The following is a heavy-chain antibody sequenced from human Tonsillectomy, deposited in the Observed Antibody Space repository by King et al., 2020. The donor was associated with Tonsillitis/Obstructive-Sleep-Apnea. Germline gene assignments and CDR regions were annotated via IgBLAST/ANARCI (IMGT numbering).Heavy chain of an antibody. V-gene: IGHV4-34*01. CDR3: VAYYYYYGMDV. J-gene: IGHJ6*02. Sequence: VQLQQWGAGLLKPSETPSLTCTVYGGSFSGYYWSWIRQPPGKGLEWIGEINHSGSTNYNPSLKSRVTISVDTSKNQFSLKLSSVTAADTAVYYCVAYYYYYGMDVWGQGTTVTVSS. CDR1: GGSFSGYY. CDR2: INHSGST.